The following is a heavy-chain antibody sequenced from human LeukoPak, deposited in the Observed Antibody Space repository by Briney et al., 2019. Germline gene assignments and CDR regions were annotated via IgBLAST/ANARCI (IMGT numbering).Heavy chain of an antibody. J-gene: IGHJ4*02. CDR1: GFTFSSYT. D-gene: IGHD4-11*01. CDR3: ARDLEDYNNYGEMAI. CDR2: ISTSATYT. V-gene: IGHV3-21*01. Sequence: GGSLRLSCAVSGFTFSSYTMHWVRQAPMKGLEWVSSISTSATYTYYADSVKGRFSVSRDNAKNSLYLQMNSLRAEDTAVYFCARDLEDYNNYGEMAIWGQGTLVIVSS.